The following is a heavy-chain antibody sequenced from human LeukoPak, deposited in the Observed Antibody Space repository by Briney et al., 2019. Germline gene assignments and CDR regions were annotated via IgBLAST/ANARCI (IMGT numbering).Heavy chain of an antibody. CDR2: ISYDGSNK. CDR1: GFTFSSYG. V-gene: IGHV3-30*03. J-gene: IGHJ6*02. D-gene: IGHD3-3*01. Sequence: GGSLGLSCAASGFTFSSYGMHWVRQAPGKGLEWVAVISYDGSNKYYADSVKGRFTISRDNSKNTLYLQMNSLRAEDTAVYYCARHLKYYDFWSAPIPRYYYYGMDVWGQGTTVTVSS. CDR3: ARHLKYYDFWSAPIPRYYYYGMDV.